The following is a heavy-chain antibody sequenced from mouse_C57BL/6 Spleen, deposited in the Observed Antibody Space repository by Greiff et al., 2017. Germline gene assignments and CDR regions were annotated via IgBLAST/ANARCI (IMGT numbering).Heavy chain of an antibody. CDR2: ISYDGSN. V-gene: IGHV3-6*01. Sequence: EVKLMESGPGLVKPSQSLSLTCSVTGYSITSGYYWNWIRQFPGNKLEWMGYISYDGSNNYNPSLKNRISITRDTSKNQFFLKLNSVTTEDTATYYCARGRYYGSSEYWGQGTTLTVSS. D-gene: IGHD1-1*01. J-gene: IGHJ2*01. CDR3: ARGRYYGSSEY. CDR1: GYSITSGYY.